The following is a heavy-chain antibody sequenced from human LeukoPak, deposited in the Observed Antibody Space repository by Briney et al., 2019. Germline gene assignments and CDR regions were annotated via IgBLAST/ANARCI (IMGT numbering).Heavy chain of an antibody. CDR1: GGSISSHY. CDR2: IYTSGST. J-gene: IGHJ4*02. D-gene: IGHD6-19*01. CDR3: AREYLVKSSGWNGFDY. V-gene: IGHV4-4*07. Sequence: SETLSLTCTVSGGSISSHYWSWIRQPAGKGLEWIGRIYTSGSTNYNPSLKSRVTISVDTSKNQFSLKLSSVTTADTAVYYCAREYLVKSSGWNGFDYWGQGTLVTVSS.